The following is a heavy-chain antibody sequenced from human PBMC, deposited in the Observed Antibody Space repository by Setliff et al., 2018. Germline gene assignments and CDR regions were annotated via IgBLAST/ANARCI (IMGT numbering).Heavy chain of an antibody. J-gene: IGHJ4*02. Sequence: PGESLKISCKASGYTFSRYWIGWVRQMPGKGLEWLGIIYPSDSHTRYSPSFQGQVTISADKSISTAYPQWSSLKASDTAMYYCARALASAGTVYFDYWGQGTLVTVSS. CDR1: GYTFSRYW. D-gene: IGHD6-13*01. V-gene: IGHV5-51*01. CDR3: ARALASAGTVYFDY. CDR2: IYPSDSHT.